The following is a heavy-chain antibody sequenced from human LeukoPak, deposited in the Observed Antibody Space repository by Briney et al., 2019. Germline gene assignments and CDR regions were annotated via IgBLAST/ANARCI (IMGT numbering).Heavy chain of an antibody. J-gene: IGHJ6*02. V-gene: IGHV1-8*01. CDR1: GYTFTSYD. CDR2: MNPNSGNT. CDR3: ARSHDFWSGFNYYYYGMDV. D-gene: IGHD3-3*01. Sequence: ASVKVSCKASGYTFTSYDINWVRQATGQGLEWMGWMNPNSGNTGYAQKFQGRVTMTRNTSISTAYMELSSLRSEDTAVYYCARSHDFWSGFNYYYYGMDVWGQGTTVTVSS.